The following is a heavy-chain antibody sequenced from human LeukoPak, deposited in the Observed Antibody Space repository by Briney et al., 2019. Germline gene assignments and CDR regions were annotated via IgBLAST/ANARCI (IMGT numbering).Heavy chain of an antibody. CDR1: GFTFSSYA. Sequence: PGGSLRLSCAASGFTFSSYAMSWVRQAPGKGLEWASAISGIGGSTYYAGSVEGRFTISRDNSKNTLYLQMNSLRAEDTAVYYCAKDGSNFDPWGQGTLVTVSS. CDR2: ISGIGGST. J-gene: IGHJ5*02. V-gene: IGHV3-23*01. D-gene: IGHD1-1*01. CDR3: AKDGSNFDP.